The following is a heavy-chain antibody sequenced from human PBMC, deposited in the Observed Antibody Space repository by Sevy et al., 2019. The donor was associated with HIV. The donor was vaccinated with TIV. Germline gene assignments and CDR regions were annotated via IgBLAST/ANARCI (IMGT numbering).Heavy chain of an antibody. CDR2: IKSKSEGGTT. Sequence: GGSLRLSCGASGFTFSNAWMTWVRQAPGKGLEWVGRIKSKSEGGTTDYAATVIGRFTISRGDSTNTLYLQMNSLKSDNTSVYYGTNNRCYCINGVCAQYFDSWGQGTLVTVSS. D-gene: IGHD2-8*01. CDR3: TNNRCYCINGVCAQYFDS. CDR1: GFTFSNAW. J-gene: IGHJ4*02. V-gene: IGHV3-15*01.